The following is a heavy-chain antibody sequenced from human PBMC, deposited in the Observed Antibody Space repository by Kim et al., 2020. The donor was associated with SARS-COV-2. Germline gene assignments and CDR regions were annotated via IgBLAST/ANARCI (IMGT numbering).Heavy chain of an antibody. Sequence: ASVKVSCKASGYTFTSYDINWVRQATGQGLEWMGWMNPNSGNTGYAQKFQGRVTMTRNTSISTAYMELSSLRSEDTAVYYCARGVIAAAGEYYYYGMDVGGQGTTVTVS. J-gene: IGHJ6*02. CDR2: MNPNSGNT. V-gene: IGHV1-8*01. CDR3: ARGVIAAAGEYYYYGMDV. CDR1: GYTFTSYD. D-gene: IGHD6-13*01.